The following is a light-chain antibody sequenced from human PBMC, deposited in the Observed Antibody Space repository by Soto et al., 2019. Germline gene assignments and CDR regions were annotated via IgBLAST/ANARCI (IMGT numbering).Light chain of an antibody. CDR1: QSVGIY. CDR2: DAS. Sequence: EIVLTQSPATPSLSPGERATLSCRASQSVGIYLGWYQQRPGQAPRLLIYDASKRAAGIPARFSGSGSGTDFTLTINSLEPEDFAVYYCQHRSTWPRAFGQGTRLEIK. J-gene: IGKJ5*01. V-gene: IGKV3-11*01. CDR3: QHRSTWPRA.